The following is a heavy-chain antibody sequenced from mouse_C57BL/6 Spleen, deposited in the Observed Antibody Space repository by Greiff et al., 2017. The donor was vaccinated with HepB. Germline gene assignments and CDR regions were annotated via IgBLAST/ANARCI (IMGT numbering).Heavy chain of an antibody. V-gene: IGHV1-55*01. Sequence: QVQLKQSGAELVKPGASVKMSCKASGYTFTSYWITWVKQRPGQGLEWIGDIYPGSGSTNYNEKFKSKATLTVDTSSSTAYMQLSSLTSEDSAVYYCAREELRAMDYWGQGTSVTVSS. CDR2: IYPGSGST. CDR3: AREELRAMDY. D-gene: IGHD1-3*01. J-gene: IGHJ4*01. CDR1: GYTFTSYW.